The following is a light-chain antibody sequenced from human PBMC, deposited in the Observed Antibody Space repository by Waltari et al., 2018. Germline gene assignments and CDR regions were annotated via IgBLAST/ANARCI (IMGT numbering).Light chain of an antibody. J-gene: IGKJ1*01. Sequence: DIQMTQSPSSLSASVGDRVTITCRASQSIGSYLNWYQPKPGKVPKLLIFAASSLQSGVPARFSGSGSGTDFTLTIRSLTSEDFATYYCQQSFSVPWTFGQGTKVEIK. CDR1: QSIGSY. CDR3: QQSFSVPWT. CDR2: AAS. V-gene: IGKV1-39*01.